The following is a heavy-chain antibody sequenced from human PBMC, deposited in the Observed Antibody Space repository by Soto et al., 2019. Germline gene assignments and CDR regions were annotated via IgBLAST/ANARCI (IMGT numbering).Heavy chain of an antibody. J-gene: IGHJ6*01. D-gene: IGHD2-2*01. CDR1: GGTFSSSA. CDR2: IIPISGTA. V-gene: IGHV1-69*01. CDR3: ATSQASSTSLEINSSYYYGMDV. Sequence: QVQLVQSGAEVKKPGSSVKVSCKASGGTFSSSAISWVRQAPGQGLEWMGGIIPISGTANDAQKFQGRVTSTADASTSTAYTQLSSLTSEDTAVHSCATSQASSTSLEINSSYYYGMDVWCQGTTATVSS.